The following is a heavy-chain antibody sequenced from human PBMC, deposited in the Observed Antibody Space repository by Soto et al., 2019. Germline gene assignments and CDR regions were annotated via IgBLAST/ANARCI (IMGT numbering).Heavy chain of an antibody. CDR2: MTSDMKTI. J-gene: IGHJ4*02. Sequence: GGSLRLSCAASGFTXRIYSMNWIRQAPGKGLEWVSYMTSDMKTIHYADSVKGRFTISRDNARNSVYLQMTSLRDEDTAVYYCARSVEGHFDYWGQGTLVTVS. V-gene: IGHV3-48*02. CDR1: GFTXRIYS. CDR3: ARSVEGHFDY. D-gene: IGHD6-19*01.